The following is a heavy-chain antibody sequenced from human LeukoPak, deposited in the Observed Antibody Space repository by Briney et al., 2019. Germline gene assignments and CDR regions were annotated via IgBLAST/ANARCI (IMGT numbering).Heavy chain of an antibody. J-gene: IGHJ4*02. Sequence: PGGSLRLSCADSGFTFSSYSMNWVRQAPGKGLEWVSYITSTATTTYYADSVKGRFTISRDNAKNPLYLQMNSLRAEDTAVYYCVRDRFYSFDYWGQGTLVTVSS. CDR1: GFTFSSYS. CDR2: ITSTATTT. D-gene: IGHD4-11*01. V-gene: IGHV3-48*01. CDR3: VRDRFYSFDY.